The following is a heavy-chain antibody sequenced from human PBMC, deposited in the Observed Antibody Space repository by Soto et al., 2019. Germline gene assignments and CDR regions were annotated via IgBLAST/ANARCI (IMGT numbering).Heavy chain of an antibody. V-gene: IGHV4-31*02. CDR2: IYYSGNT. Sequence: WTWIRQHPVRGLEWIAYIYYSGNTFYNLSLKSRLTISLDTSKNQFSLNLTSVTAADTAVYYCARGAADYGDAFDIWGQGTMVTVSS. D-gene: IGHD4-17*01. CDR3: ARGAADYGDAFDI. J-gene: IGHJ3*02.